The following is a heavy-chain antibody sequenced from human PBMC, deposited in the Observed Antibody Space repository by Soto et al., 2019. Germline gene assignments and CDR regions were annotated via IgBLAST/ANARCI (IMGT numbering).Heavy chain of an antibody. D-gene: IGHD5-12*01. CDR3: VRGRRWLQPYFDY. J-gene: IGHJ4*02. CDR2: INHSGST. V-gene: IGHV4-34*01. CDR1: GGSFSGYY. Sequence: QVQLQQWGAGLLKPSETLSLTCAVYGGSFSGYYWSWIRQPPGKGLEWIGEINHSGSTNYNPSLKSRVTISVDTSKNQFSLKLSSVTAADTAVYYCVRGRRWLQPYFDYWGQGTLVTVSS.